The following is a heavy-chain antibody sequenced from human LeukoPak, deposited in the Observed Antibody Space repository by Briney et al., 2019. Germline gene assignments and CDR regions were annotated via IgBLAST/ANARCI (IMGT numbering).Heavy chain of an antibody. J-gene: IGHJ4*02. D-gene: IGHD2-21*01. Sequence: GRSLRLSCAVSGYTFSSHGMHWVRQAPGKGLEWVAAIRYDGSYKYYADSVKGRFTISRDNSKNMLYLQMDSLRGEDTALYYCARLWGSVSGYFDYWGQGTLVTVSS. V-gene: IGHV3-33*01. CDR1: GYTFSSHG. CDR3: ARLWGSVSGYFDY. CDR2: IRYDGSYK.